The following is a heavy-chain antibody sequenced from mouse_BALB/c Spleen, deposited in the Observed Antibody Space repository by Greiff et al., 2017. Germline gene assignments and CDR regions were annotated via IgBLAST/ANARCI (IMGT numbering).Heavy chain of an antibody. Sequence: EVQLQQSGPGLVKPSQSLSLTCTVTGYSITSDYAWNWIRQFPGNKLEWMGYISYSGSTSYNPSLKSRISITRDTSKNQFFLQLNSVTTEDTATYYCASPYGSSYLYYAMDYWGQGTSVTVSS. CDR3: ASPYGSSYLYYAMDY. J-gene: IGHJ4*01. CDR1: GYSITSDYA. D-gene: IGHD1-1*01. V-gene: IGHV3-2*02. CDR2: ISYSGST.